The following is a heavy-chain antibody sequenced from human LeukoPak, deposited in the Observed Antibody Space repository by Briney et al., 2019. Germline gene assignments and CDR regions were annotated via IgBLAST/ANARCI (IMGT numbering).Heavy chain of an antibody. CDR2: INPNSGGT. CDR3: ARVPIALTYYYYYYMHV. CDR1: GYTFTGYY. Sequence: GASVKVSCKASGYTFTGYYMHWVRQAPGQGLEWMGWINPNSGGTHYAQKFQGRVTMTRDTSISTAYMELSRLRSDDTAVYYCARVPIALTYYYYYYMHVWGKGTTVTISS. J-gene: IGHJ6*03. V-gene: IGHV1-2*02. D-gene: IGHD4/OR15-4a*01.